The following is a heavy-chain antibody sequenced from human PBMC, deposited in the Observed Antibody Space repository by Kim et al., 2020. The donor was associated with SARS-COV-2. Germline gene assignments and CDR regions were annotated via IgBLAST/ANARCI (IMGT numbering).Heavy chain of an antibody. J-gene: IGHJ6*02. CDR3: ARVGHIAAAGTGVLYYYGMDV. D-gene: IGHD6-13*01. CDR2: ISSSSSTI. Sequence: GGSLRLSCAASGFTFSSYSMNWVRQAPGKGLEWVSYISSSSSTIYYADSVKGRFTISRDNAKNSLYLQMNSLRDEDTAVYYCARVGHIAAAGTGVLYYYGMDVWGQGTTVTVSS. CDR1: GFTFSSYS. V-gene: IGHV3-48*02.